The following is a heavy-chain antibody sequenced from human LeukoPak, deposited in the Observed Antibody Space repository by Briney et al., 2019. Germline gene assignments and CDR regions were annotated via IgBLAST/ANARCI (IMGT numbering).Heavy chain of an antibody. V-gene: IGHV4-39*01. CDR1: SGSISSSSSY. D-gene: IGHD2-21*02. J-gene: IGHJ4*02. CDR2: ICYSGST. Sequence: SETLSLTCTVSSGSISSSSSYWGWIRQPPGKGLEWIGSICYSGSTYYHPSLRSRVTISVDTSKNQFSLKLSSVTAADTAVYYCARQLYCGGDCYSFDYWGQGTLVTVSS. CDR3: ARQLYCGGDCYSFDY.